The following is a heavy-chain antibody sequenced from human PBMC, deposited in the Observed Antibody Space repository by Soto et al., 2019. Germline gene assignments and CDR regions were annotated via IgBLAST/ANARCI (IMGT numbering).Heavy chain of an antibody. CDR1: GGSFSGYY. CDR2: INHSGST. V-gene: IGHV4-34*01. D-gene: IGHD3-9*01. J-gene: IGHJ4*02. CDR3: ARHRGYYDILTGYYTELNFDY. Sequence: KTSETLSLTCAVYGGSFSGYYWSWIRQPPGKGLEWIGEINHSGSTNYNPSLKSRVTISVDTSKNQFSLKLSSVTAADTAVYYCARHRGYYDILTGYYTELNFDYWGQGTLVTVSS.